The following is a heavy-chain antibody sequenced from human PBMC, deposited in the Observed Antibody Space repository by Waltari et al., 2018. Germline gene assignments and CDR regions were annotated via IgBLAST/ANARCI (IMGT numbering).Heavy chain of an antibody. Sequence: QVQLLQSGAEVKKPGSSVTVSCQASARTFSRYAIRWFRQAPGQGLEWMGGIIPIFGTANDAQKFQGRVTITAEESTSTAYMELSSLRSEDTAVYYCARASGYPNGDYFDYWGQGTLVTVSS. CDR2: IIPIFGTA. V-gene: IGHV1-69*12. D-gene: IGHD3-22*01. J-gene: IGHJ4*02. CDR1: ARTFSRYA. CDR3: ARASGYPNGDYFDY.